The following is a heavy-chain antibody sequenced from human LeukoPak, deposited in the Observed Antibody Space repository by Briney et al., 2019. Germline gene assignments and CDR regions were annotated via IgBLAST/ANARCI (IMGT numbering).Heavy chain of an antibody. CDR2: IYTSGST. V-gene: IGHV4-4*07. CDR1: GGSISSYY. D-gene: IGHD6-19*01. CDR3: ARESAVAGTAYYYYMDV. Sequence: SETLSLTCTVSGGSISSYYWSWIRQPAGKGLEWIGRIYTSGSTNYNPSLKSRVTMSVDTSKNQFSLKLSSVTAADTAVYYCARESAVAGTAYYYYMDVWGKGTTVTVSS. J-gene: IGHJ6*03.